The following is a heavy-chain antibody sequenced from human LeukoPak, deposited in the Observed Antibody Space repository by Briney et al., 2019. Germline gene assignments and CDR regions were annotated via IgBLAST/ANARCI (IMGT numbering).Heavy chain of an antibody. CDR3: AGGYSY. V-gene: IGHV3-48*01. Sequence: PGGSLRLSCAASGFTFSSYSMNWVRQAPGKGLEWVSYISSSSSTIYYADSVKGRFTISRDNSKNTLYLQMNSLRAEDTAVYYCAGGYSYWGQGTLVTVSS. CDR1: GFTFSSYS. D-gene: IGHD5-18*01. J-gene: IGHJ4*02. CDR2: ISSSSSTI.